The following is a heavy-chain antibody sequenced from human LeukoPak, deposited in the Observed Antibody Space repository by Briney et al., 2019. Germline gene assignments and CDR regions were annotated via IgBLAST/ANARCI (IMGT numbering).Heavy chain of an antibody. V-gene: IGHV4-59*01. CDR2: IYYSGST. CDR1: GGSISSYY. CDR3: ARRYCSGVSCPFDY. Sequence: PSETLSLTCAVYGGSISSYYWSWIRQPPGKGLEWIGYIYYSGSTNYNPSLKSRVTISVDTSKNQFSLKLSSVTAADTAVYYCARRYCSGVSCPFDYWGQGTLVTVPS. J-gene: IGHJ4*02. D-gene: IGHD2-15*01.